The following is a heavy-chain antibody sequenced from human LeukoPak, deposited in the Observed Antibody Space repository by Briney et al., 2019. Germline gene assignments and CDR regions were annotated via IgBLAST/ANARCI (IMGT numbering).Heavy chain of an antibody. CDR2: ISSSSSTI. J-gene: IGHJ4*02. CDR3: ARGTAGYHSSYFDY. D-gene: IGHD3-16*02. CDR1: GFTFSSYS. V-gene: IGHV3-48*01. Sequence: SGGSLRLSCAASGFTFSSYSMNWVRQAPGKGLEWVSYISSSSSTIYYADSVKGRFTISRDNAKNSLYLQMNSLRAEDTAVYYCARGTAGYHSSYFDYWGQGTLVTVSS.